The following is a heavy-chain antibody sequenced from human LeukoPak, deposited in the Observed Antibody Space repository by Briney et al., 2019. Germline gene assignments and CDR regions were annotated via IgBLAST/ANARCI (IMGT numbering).Heavy chain of an antibody. CDR1: GFTFSSYE. D-gene: IGHD2-2*01. V-gene: IGHV3-48*03. CDR2: ISSSGSTI. CDR3: ARALGYCSSTSCYDLDY. Sequence: HAGGSLRLSCAASGFTFSSYEMNWVRRAPGKGLEWVSYISSSGSTIYYADSVKGRFTISRDNAKNSLYLQMNSLRAEDTAVYYCARALGYCSSTSCYDLDYWGQGTLVTVSS. J-gene: IGHJ4*02.